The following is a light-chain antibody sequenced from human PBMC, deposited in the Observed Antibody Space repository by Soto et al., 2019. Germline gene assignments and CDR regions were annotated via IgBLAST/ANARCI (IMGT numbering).Light chain of an antibody. V-gene: IGLV2-14*01. J-gene: IGLJ1*01. CDR3: SSYTSSSTRV. CDR2: DVS. CDR1: SSDVGGYNY. Sequence: QAALTQPASVSGSPGHSITISCTGTSSDVGGYNYVSWYQQHPGKAPKLMIYDVSNRPSGVPNRFSGSKSGNTASLTISGLQAEDEADYYCSSYTSSSTRVFGTGTKVTV.